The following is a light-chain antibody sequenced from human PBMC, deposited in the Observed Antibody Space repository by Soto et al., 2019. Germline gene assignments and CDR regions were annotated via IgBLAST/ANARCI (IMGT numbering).Light chain of an antibody. J-gene: IGKJ1*01. Sequence: VLTQSPDTLSLSPGDRATLSCRANQRASRQYLSWYQQRPGQPPRLLIYSVSMRADGIPVRFSGSGSGSEFTLTSNRLEPEDFAVYYCQDFDSPQWTFGQGTKIEN. CDR2: SVS. V-gene: IGKV3-20*01. CDR3: QDFDSPQWT. CDR1: QRASRQY.